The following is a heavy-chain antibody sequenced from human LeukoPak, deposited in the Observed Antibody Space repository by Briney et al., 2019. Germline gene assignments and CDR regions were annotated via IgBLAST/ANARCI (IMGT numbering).Heavy chain of an antibody. V-gene: IGHV1-69*05. D-gene: IGHD1-26*01. Sequence: ASVKVSCKASGGTFSSYAISWVRQAPGQGLEWMGGIIPIFGTANYAQKFQGRVTITTDESTSTAYMELSSLRSEDTAVYYCARDGRLGGEWEPPRGAFDIWGQGTMVTVSS. CDR1: GGTFSSYA. J-gene: IGHJ3*02. CDR3: ARDGRLGGEWEPPRGAFDI. CDR2: IIPIFGTA.